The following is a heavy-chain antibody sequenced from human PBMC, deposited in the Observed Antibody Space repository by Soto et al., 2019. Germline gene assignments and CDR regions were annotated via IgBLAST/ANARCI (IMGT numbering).Heavy chain of an antibody. CDR3: ARDHRWGSSGWSPFDY. J-gene: IGHJ4*02. CDR2: TYYRSKWYN. CDR1: GDSVSSKSTA. D-gene: IGHD6-19*01. Sequence: SPTLSLTCAISGDSVSSKSTAWNWIRQSPSRGLEWLGRTYYRSKWYNDYAVSVKSRITINPDTSKNQFSLQLNSVTPEDTAIYYCARDHRWGSSGWSPFDYWGQGTLVTVSS. V-gene: IGHV6-1*01.